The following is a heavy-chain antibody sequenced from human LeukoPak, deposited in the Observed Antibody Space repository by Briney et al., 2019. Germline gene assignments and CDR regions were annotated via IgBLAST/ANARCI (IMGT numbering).Heavy chain of an antibody. CDR1: GGTFSSYA. CDR2: ISAYNGNT. J-gene: IGHJ4*02. V-gene: IGHV1-18*01. CDR3: AREREAAGLFDY. D-gene: IGHD6-13*01. Sequence: ALVKASCKASGGTFSSYAISWVRQAPGQGLEWMGWISAYNGNTNYAQKLQGRVTMTTDTSTSTAYMELRSLRSDDTAVYYCAREREAAGLFDYWGQGTLVTVSS.